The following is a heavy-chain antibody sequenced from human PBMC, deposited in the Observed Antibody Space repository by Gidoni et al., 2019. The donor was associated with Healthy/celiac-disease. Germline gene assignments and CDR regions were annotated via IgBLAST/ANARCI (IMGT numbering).Heavy chain of an antibody. V-gene: IGHV3-23*01. D-gene: IGHD4-17*01. CDR3: AKGTTVTPDYYYGMDV. J-gene: IGHJ6*02. CDR2: ISGSGGST. CDR1: GFTFSSYA. Sequence: EVQLLESGGGLVQPGGSLRLSCAASGFTFSSYAMSWVRQAPGKGLEWVSAISGSGGSTYYADSGKGRFTISRDNSKNTLYLQMNSLRAEDTAVYYCAKGTTVTPDYYYGMDVWGQGTTVTVSS.